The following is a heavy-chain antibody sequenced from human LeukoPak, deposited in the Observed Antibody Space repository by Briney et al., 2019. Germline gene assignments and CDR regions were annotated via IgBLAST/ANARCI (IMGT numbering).Heavy chain of an antibody. CDR3: AGNVEMATIGAPTDY. V-gene: IGHV1-46*03. CDR1: GYTFTSYY. J-gene: IGHJ4*02. CDR2: INPSGGST. D-gene: IGHD5-24*01. Sequence: GASVKVSCKASGYTFTSYYMHWVRQAPGQGLEWMGIINPSGGSTSYAQKFQGRVTMTRDTSTSTVYMELSSLRSEDTAVYYCAGNVEMATIGAPTDYWGQGTLVTVSS.